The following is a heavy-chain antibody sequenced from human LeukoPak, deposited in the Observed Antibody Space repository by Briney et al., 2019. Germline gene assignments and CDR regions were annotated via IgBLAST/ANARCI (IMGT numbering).Heavy chain of an antibody. CDR2: IYNSRST. D-gene: IGHD3-9*01. J-gene: IGHJ3*02. CDR3: ARRNVLTEGEAFDI. CDR1: GGSTSSYY. Sequence: SETLSLTCTVSGGSTSSYYWTWIRQPPGEGLEWIGYIYNSRSTNYNPSLNSRVTISADASKDQFSLKLNSVTAADTAVYYCARRNVLTEGEAFDIWGQGTMVTVSS. V-gene: IGHV4-59*08.